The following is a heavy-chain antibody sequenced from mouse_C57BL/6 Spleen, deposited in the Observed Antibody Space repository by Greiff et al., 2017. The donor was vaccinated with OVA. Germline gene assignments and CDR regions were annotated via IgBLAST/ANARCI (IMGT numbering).Heavy chain of an antibody. Sequence: VKLQQPGAELVMPGASVKLSCKASGYTFTSYWMHWVKQRPGQGLEWIGEIDPSDSYTNYNQKFKGKSTLTVDKSSSTAYMQLSSLTSEDSAVYYCARRDDGYYVAYWGQGTLVTVSA. CDR1: GYTFTSYW. J-gene: IGHJ3*01. D-gene: IGHD2-3*01. CDR3: ARRDDGYYVAY. V-gene: IGHV1-69*01. CDR2: IDPSDSYT.